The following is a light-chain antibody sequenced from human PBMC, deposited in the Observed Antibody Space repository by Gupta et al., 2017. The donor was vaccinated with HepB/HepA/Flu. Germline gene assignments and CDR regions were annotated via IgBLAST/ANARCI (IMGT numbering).Light chain of an antibody. J-gene: IGLJ2*01. CDR2: ESN. CDR3: GTWDSSLSAVV. Sequence: QSVLTQPHPVSAAPAQKVTISSSGSSSNIGNNYVSWYQLLPGTAPKLPIYESNKRPSWIPDRFSGSMSGTSATLGISGLQTGDEAAYYCGTWDSSLSAVVFGGGTKLTVL. CDR1: SSNIGNNY. V-gene: IGLV1-51*02.